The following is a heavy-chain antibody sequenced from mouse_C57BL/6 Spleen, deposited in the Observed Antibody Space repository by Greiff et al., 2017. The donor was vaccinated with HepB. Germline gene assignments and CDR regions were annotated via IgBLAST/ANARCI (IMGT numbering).Heavy chain of an antibody. CDR1: GYTFTSYW. Sequence: VQLQQSGAELVKPGASVKLSCKASGYTFTSYWMQWVKQRPGQGLEWIGEIDPSDSYTNYNQKFKGKATLTVDTSSSTAYMQLSSLTSEDSAVYYGARYGNYWFAYWGQGTLVTVSA. V-gene: IGHV1-50*01. CDR2: IDPSDSYT. CDR3: ARYGNYWFAY. D-gene: IGHD2-1*01. J-gene: IGHJ3*01.